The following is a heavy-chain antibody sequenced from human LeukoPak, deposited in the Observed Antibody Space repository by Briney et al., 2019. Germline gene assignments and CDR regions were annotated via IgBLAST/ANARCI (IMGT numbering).Heavy chain of an antibody. CDR1: GYTFTGYY. CDR2: INPNSGGT. D-gene: IGHD3-3*01. CDR3: ARDSGRSGYYPSDY. J-gene: IGHJ4*02. Sequence: ASVKVSXKASGYTFTGYYMHWVRQAPGQGLEWMGWINPNSGGTNYAQKFQGRVTMTRDTSISTAYMELSRLRSDDTAVYYCARDSGRSGYYPSDYWGQGTLVTVSS. V-gene: IGHV1-2*02.